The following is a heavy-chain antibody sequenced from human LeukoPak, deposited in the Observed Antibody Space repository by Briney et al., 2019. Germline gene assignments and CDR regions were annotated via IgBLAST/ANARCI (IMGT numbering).Heavy chain of an antibody. CDR2: IYTSGST. CDR3: ARARSSSSTAFDI. D-gene: IGHD6-6*01. CDR1: GGSISSGSYY. Sequence: SQTLSLTCTVSGGSISSGSYYWSWIRQPAGKGLEWIGRIYTSGSTDYNPSLKSRVTISVDTSKNQFSLKLSSVTAADTAVYYCARARSSSSTAFDIWGQGTMVTVSS. J-gene: IGHJ3*02. V-gene: IGHV4-61*02.